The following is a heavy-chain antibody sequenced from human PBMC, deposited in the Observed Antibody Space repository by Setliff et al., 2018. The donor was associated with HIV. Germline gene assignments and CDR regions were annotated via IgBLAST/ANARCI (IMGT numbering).Heavy chain of an antibody. CDR3: ARALAVTHWGYFDY. Sequence: PSETLSLTCSVSGASISSSSYYWGWLRQPPGKGLEWIGTIYYGGSTYYDESLKSRVTISLDTSKNQFSLKLKSVTATDTAVYYCARALAVTHWGYFDYWGQGTLVTVYS. CDR2: IYYGGST. CDR1: GASISSSSYY. V-gene: IGHV4-39*01. J-gene: IGHJ4*02. D-gene: IGHD7-27*01.